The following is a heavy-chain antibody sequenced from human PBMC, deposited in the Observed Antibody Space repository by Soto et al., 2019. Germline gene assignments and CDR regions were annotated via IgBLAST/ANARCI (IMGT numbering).Heavy chain of an antibody. Sequence: PGESLKISCKGSGYSFTSYWISWVRQMPGKGLEWMGRIDPSDSYTNYSPSFQGHVTISADKSISTAYLQWSSLKASDTAMYYCARPTSNYYYYYGMDIWGQGTTVTVSS. CDR2: IDPSDSYT. CDR1: GYSFTSYW. J-gene: IGHJ6*02. CDR3: ARPTSNYYYYYGMDI. V-gene: IGHV5-10-1*01.